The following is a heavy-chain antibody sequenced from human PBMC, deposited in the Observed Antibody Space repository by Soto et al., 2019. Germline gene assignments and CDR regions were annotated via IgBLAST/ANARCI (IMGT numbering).Heavy chain of an antibody. D-gene: IGHD5-12*01. CDR1: GDIFSGYS. CDR2: IIPIFGTT. J-gene: IGHJ4*02. V-gene: IGHV1-69*14. CDR3: ARDLGSGYDPGDY. Sequence: QVQLVQSGAEVKKPGSSVKVSCKTSGDIFSGYSISWVRQAPGQGLEWMGGIIPIFGTTNYAQRFHGRVTINADKSTSTVYMELYSLKSEDTAVYYCARDLGSGYDPGDYWGQGTLVTVYS.